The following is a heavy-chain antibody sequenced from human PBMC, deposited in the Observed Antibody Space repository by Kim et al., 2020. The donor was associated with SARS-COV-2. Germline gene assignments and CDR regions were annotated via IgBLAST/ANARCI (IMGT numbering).Heavy chain of an antibody. CDR1: GFTFSSYA. CDR3: AKQDIVVVVAAQYCY. V-gene: IGHV3-23*01. Sequence: GGSLRLSCAASGFTFSSYAMSWVRQAPGKGLEWVSAISGSGGSTYNADSVKGRFTSSRDNSKNTLYLQMNSLRAEDTAVYYCAKQDIVVVVAAQYCYGGQRTLVTVSS. J-gene: IGHJ4*02. D-gene: IGHD2-15*01. CDR2: ISGSGGST.